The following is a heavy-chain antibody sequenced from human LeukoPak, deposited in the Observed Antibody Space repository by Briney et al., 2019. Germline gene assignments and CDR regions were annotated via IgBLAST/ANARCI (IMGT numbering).Heavy chain of an antibody. J-gene: IGHJ4*02. CDR3: ARDTRDSSSWFPLDY. V-gene: IGHV1-2*02. D-gene: IGHD6-13*01. CDR2: INPNSGGT. CDR1: GGTFSSYA. Sequence: ASVKVSCKASGGTFSSYAISWVRQAPGQGLEWMGWINPNSGGTNYAQKFQGRVTMTRDTSISTAYMELSRLRSDDTAVYYCARDTRDSSSWFPLDYWGQGTLVTVSS.